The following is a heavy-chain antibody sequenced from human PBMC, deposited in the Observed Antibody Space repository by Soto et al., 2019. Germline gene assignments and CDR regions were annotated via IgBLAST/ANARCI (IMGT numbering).Heavy chain of an antibody. D-gene: IGHD2-15*01. CDR3: AGSIVVVVAATQDDNWFDP. Sequence: ASVKVSCKASGGTFSSYAISWVRQAPGQGLEWMGGIIPIFGTANYAQKFQGRVTITADKSTSTAYMELSSLRSEDTAVYYCAGSIVVVVAATQDDNWFDPWGQGTLVTVSS. V-gene: IGHV1-69*06. CDR2: IIPIFGTA. CDR1: GGTFSSYA. J-gene: IGHJ5*02.